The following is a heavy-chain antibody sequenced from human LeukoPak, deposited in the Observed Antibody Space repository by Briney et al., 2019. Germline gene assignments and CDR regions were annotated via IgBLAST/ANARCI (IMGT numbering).Heavy chain of an antibody. D-gene: IGHD2-2*01. V-gene: IGHV1-3*03. J-gene: IGHJ5*02. Sequence: ASVKVSCKASGYTFTSYGISWVRQAPGQGLEWMGWINAGNGNTKYSQEFQGRVTITRDTSASTAYMELSSLRSEDMAVYYCARGPTYCSSTSCYQWFDPWGQGTLVTVSS. CDR3: ARGPTYCSSTSCYQWFDP. CDR1: GYTFTSYG. CDR2: INAGNGNT.